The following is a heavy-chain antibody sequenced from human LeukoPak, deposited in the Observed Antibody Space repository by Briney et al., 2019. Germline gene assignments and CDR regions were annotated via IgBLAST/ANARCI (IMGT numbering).Heavy chain of an antibody. CDR3: ARAAAMVPWFDP. V-gene: IGHV4-34*01. D-gene: IGHD5-18*01. CDR2: INHSGST. J-gene: IGHJ5*02. Sequence: PSETLSLTCAVYGGSFSGYYWSWIRQPPGKGLEWIGEINHSGSTNYNPSLKSRVTISVDTSKNQFSLKLSSVTAADTAVYYCARAAAMVPWFDPWGQGTLATVSS. CDR1: GGSFSGYY.